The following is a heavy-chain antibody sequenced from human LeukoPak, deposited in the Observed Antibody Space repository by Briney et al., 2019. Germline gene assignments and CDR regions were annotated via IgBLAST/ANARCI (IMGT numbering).Heavy chain of an antibody. V-gene: IGHV4-39*07. CDR2: IYYSGNT. CDR1: GGSIRSTTYY. Sequence: SETLSLTCSVSGGSIRSTTYYWGWIRQPPGKGLERLGSIYYSGNTYYSPSLMSRVTISVDTSKNQFSLNLSSVTAADTAVYYCARAPHFFDTSGSRYYFDYWGQGTLVTVSS. CDR3: ARAPHFFDTSGSRYYFDY. J-gene: IGHJ4*02. D-gene: IGHD3-22*01.